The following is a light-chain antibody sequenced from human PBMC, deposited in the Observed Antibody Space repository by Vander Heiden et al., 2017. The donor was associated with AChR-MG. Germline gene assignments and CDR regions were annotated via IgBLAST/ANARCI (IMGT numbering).Light chain of an antibody. CDR3: QQFDYSPPMYT. CDR2: GAS. CDR1: QSVSGSS. V-gene: IGKV3-20*01. Sequence: EIVLTQSLGTLSLSPGASATLSCRASQSVSGSSLAWYQQKPGQAPRLLFLGASSRDTDIPDRFSGSGSGTDFTLTISRLEPEDFAVYYCQQFDYSPPMYTFGQGTKLEIK. J-gene: IGKJ2*01.